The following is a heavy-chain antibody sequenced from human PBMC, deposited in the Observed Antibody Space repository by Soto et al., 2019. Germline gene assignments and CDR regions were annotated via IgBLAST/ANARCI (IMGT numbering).Heavy chain of an antibody. CDR3: TRSKYYYDSSGLD. Sequence: GESLKISCKGSGYRFTSYWIAWVRQMPGKGLEWMGIIYPGDSDTRYSPSFQGQVTISADKSISTAYLQWSSLNASDTAMYYCTRSKYYYDSSGLDWGQGTQVTV. D-gene: IGHD3-22*01. J-gene: IGHJ4*02. V-gene: IGHV5-51*01. CDR2: IYPGDSDT. CDR1: GYRFTSYW.